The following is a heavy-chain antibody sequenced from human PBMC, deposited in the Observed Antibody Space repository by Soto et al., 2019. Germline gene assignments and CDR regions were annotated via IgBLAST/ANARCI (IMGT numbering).Heavy chain of an antibody. CDR2: IYYSGST. D-gene: IGHD2-21*02. V-gene: IGHV4-30-4*01. J-gene: IGHJ4*02. CDR1: GGSISSGDYY. Sequence: QVQLQESGPGLVKPSQTLSLTCTVSGGSISSGDYYWSWIRQPPGKGLEWLGYIYYSGSTYYNPSLKSRVNISLDTSKNQFSLKLSSVTAAATAVYYCSRGGNPVSLAPILPYCGGDCYLGYWGQGTLVTVSS. CDR3: SRGGNPVSLAPILPYCGGDCYLGY.